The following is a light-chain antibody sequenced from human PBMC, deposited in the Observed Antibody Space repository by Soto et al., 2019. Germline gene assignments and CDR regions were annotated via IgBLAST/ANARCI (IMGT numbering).Light chain of an antibody. J-gene: IGLJ1*01. CDR3: KSYAGSNTYV. Sequence: QSVLTQPPSASGSPGQSVTISCTGTKNDIGVYDFVSWYQHHPGKAPRLIIYEVVQRPSGVPDRFSGSKSGNTASLTVSGLQVADEADYFCKSYAGSNTYVFGSGTKVTV. CDR2: EVV. V-gene: IGLV2-8*01. CDR1: KNDIGVYDF.